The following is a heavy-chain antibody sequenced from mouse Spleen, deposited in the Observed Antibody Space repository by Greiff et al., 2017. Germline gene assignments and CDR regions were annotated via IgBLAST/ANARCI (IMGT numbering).Heavy chain of an antibody. CDR3: ARSRITTKFAY. Sequence: VQLQQSGPELVKPGASVKIPCKASGYTFTDYNMDWVKQSHGKSLEWIGDINPNNGGTIYNQKFKGKATLTVDKSSSTAYMELRSLTSEDTAVYYCARSRITTKFAYWGQGTLVTVSA. J-gene: IGHJ3*01. CDR1: GYTFTDYN. V-gene: IGHV1-18*01. D-gene: IGHD2-4*01. CDR2: INPNNGGT.